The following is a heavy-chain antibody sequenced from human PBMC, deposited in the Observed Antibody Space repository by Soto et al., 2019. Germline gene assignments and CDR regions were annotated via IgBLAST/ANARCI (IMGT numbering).Heavy chain of an antibody. V-gene: IGHV1-8*01. J-gene: IGHJ5*02. CDR1: GYTLTSND. D-gene: IGHD1-1*01. CDR3: ARGCPSKRSGFHP. Sequence: ASVKVSCKASGYTLTSNDMNWVRQATGEGLEWMGWMNPDSGNTCYAQEFQGRLTMTRNTSISTAYMELSSLRSEDTAVYYCARGCPSKRSGFHPWGQGTLVTVSS. CDR2: MNPDSGNT.